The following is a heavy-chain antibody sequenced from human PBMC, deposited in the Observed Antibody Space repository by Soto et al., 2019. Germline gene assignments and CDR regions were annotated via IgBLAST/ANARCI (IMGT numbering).Heavy chain of an antibody. CDR1: GLTFTSYS. CDR2: ISSSSSTI. J-gene: IGHJ4*02. CDR3: ARDRGYTYGFDF. Sequence: EVQLVESGGGLVQPGGSLRLSCAASGLTFTSYSMNWVRQAPGKGLEWVSFISSSSSTIYYADSVKGRFTISRDNAKNSLYLPMNSLRDADTAVYYCARDRGYTYGFDFWGQGALVTVSS. D-gene: IGHD5-18*01. V-gene: IGHV3-48*02.